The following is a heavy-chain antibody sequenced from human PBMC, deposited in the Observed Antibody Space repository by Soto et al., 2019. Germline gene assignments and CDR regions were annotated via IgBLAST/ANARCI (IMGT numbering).Heavy chain of an antibody. CDR1: GCSISSYS. CDR2: IYYSGST. V-gene: IGHV4-59*01. CDR3: ARGARIAVAGTPFDY. D-gene: IGHD6-19*01. Sequence: PXETLSLTCTVSGCSISSYSWSWIRQPPGKGLEWIGYIYYSGSTNYNPSLKSRVTISVDTSKNQFSLKLSSVTAADTAVYYCARGARIAVAGTPFDYWGQGTLVTVSS. J-gene: IGHJ4*02.